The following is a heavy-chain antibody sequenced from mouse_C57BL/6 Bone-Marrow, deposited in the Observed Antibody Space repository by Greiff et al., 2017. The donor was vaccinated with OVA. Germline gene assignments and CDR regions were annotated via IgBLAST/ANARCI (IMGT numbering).Heavy chain of an antibody. J-gene: IGHJ4*01. D-gene: IGHD5-1-1*01. CDR1: GFTFSSYG. Sequence: EVHLVESGGDLVKPGGSLKLSCAASGFTFSSYGMSWVRQTPDKRLEWVATISSGGSYTYYPDSVKGRFTISRDNAKNTLYLQMSSLKSEDTAMYYCARHAPIPYLYMDYWGQGTSVTVSS. CDR2: ISSGGSYT. V-gene: IGHV5-6*01. CDR3: ARHAPIPYLYMDY.